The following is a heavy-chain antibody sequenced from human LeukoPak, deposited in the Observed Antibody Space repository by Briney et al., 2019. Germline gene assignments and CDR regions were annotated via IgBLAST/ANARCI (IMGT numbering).Heavy chain of an antibody. CDR1: GGTFSSYA. CDR2: IIPIFGTA. Sequence: SVKVSCKASGGTFSSYALSWVRQAPGQGLEWMGGIIPIFGTANYAQKFQGRVTITADESTSTAYMELSSLRSEDTAVYYCARDTYISSWYLFDPWGQARHLTDSS. J-gene: IGHJ5*02. D-gene: IGHD6-13*01. CDR3: ARDTYISSWYLFDP. V-gene: IGHV1-69*13.